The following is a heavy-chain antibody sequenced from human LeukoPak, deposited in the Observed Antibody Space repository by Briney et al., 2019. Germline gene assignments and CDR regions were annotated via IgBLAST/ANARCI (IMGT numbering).Heavy chain of an antibody. CDR2: ISYDGSNK. D-gene: IGHD1-26*01. Sequence: GGSLRLSCAASGFTFSSYGMRWVRQAPGKGLEWVAVISYDGSNKYYADSVKGRFTISRDNSKNTLYLQMNSLRAEDTAVYYCAKDWGQTWELPTDYWGQGTLVTVSS. CDR1: GFTFSSYG. J-gene: IGHJ4*02. V-gene: IGHV3-30*18. CDR3: AKDWGQTWELPTDY.